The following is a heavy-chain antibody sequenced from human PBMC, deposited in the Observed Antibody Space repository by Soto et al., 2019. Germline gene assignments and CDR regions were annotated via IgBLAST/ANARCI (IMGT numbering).Heavy chain of an antibody. Sequence: QVQLVQSGAEVKKPGSSVKVSCKASGGTFSTSAISWVRQAPGQGLEWVGGIMPVFATPDYAQNFQGRVTITADESTTTAYLELTSLRTDDTAVYYCARDKDRQQLGGNYYYILDVWGQGIAITVSS. J-gene: IGHJ6*02. CDR1: GGTFSTSA. CDR2: IMPVFATP. D-gene: IGHD3-3*02. CDR3: ARDKDRQQLGGNYYYILDV. V-gene: IGHV1-69*12.